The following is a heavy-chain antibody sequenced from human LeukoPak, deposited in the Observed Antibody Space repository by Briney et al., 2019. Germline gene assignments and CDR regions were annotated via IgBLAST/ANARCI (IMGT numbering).Heavy chain of an antibody. V-gene: IGHV3-7*03. CDR1: GFTFSSYW. J-gene: IGHJ6*02. CDR2: INHNGNVN. CDR3: ARGGGLDV. D-gene: IGHD3-16*01. Sequence: GGSLRLSCAASGFTFSSYWMNWARQAPGKGLEWVASINHNGNVNYYVDSVKGRFTISRDNAKNSLYLQMSNLRAEDTAVYFFARGGGLDVWGQGATVTVSS.